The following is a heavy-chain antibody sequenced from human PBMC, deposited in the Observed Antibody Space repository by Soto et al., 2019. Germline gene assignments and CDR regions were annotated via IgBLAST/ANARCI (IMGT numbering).Heavy chain of an antibody. CDR1: GGTFSSYA. J-gene: IGHJ6*02. V-gene: IGHV1-69*06. Sequence: ASVKVSCKASGGTFSSYAISWVRQAPGQGLEWMGGIIPIFGTANYAQKFQGRVTITADKSTSTAYMELSSLRSEDTAVYYCARDNDSPPRGYSSSYGMEVWGQGTTVTVS. D-gene: IGHD6-13*01. CDR3: ARDNDSPPRGYSSSYGMEV. CDR2: IIPIFGTA.